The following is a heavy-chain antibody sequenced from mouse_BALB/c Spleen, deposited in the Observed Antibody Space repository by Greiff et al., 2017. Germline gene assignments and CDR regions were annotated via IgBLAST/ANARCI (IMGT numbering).Heavy chain of an antibody. CDR1: GFTFTSYY. Sequence: VKLLESGPELVKPGASVRISCTASGFTFTSYYIHWVKQRPGQGLEWIGWIYPGNVNTKYNEKFKGKATLTVDKSSSTAYMQLKSLTSEDSAVYYCARDGGESAMDYWGQGTSVTVSS. D-gene: IGHD1-1*02. J-gene: IGHJ4*01. CDR3: ARDGGESAMDY. V-gene: IGHV1S56*01. CDR2: IYPGNVNT.